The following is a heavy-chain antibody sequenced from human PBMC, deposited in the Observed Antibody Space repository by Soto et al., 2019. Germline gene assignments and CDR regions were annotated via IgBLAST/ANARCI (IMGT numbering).Heavy chain of an antibody. D-gene: IGHD6-19*01. CDR1: GGTFSSYA. CDR2: IIPIFGTA. Sequence: SVKVSCKASGGTFSSYAISWVRQAPGQGLEWMGGIIPIFGTANYAQKFQGRVTITADESTSTAYMELSSLRSEDTAVYYCARARVASSGWYYFDYWGQGTLVTVSS. V-gene: IGHV1-69*13. CDR3: ARARVASSGWYYFDY. J-gene: IGHJ4*02.